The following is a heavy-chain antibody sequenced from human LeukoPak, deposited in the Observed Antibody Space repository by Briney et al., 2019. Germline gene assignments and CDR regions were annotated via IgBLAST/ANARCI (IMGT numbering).Heavy chain of an antibody. CDR2: IYYSGST. D-gene: IGHD3-10*01. CDR1: GGSISSGGYN. V-gene: IGHV4-31*03. CDR3: ARLGPSGSYYYDPYYYYYMDV. J-gene: IGHJ6*03. Sequence: SQTLSLTCTVSGGSISSGGYNWSWIRQHPGKGLEWIGYIYYSGSTYYNPSLKSRVTISVDTSKNQFSLKLSSVTAADTAVYYCARLGPSGSYYYDPYYYYYMDVWGKGTTVTVSS.